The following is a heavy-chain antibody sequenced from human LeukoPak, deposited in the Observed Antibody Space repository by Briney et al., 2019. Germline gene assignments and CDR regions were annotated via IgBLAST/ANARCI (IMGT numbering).Heavy chain of an antibody. CDR3: ASISSWPEVDY. V-gene: IGHV4-34*01. Sequence: SETLSLTCAVYGGSFSGDYWSWIRQPPGKGLEWIGEINHSGSTNYNPSLKSRVTISVDTSKNQFSLKLSSVTAADTAVYYCASISSWPEVDYWGQGTLVTVSS. J-gene: IGHJ4*02. D-gene: IGHD6-13*01. CDR1: GGSFSGDY. CDR2: INHSGST.